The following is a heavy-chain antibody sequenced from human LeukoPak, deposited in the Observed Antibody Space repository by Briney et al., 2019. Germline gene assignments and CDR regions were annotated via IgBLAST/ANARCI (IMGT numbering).Heavy chain of an antibody. CDR1: GGSVNSYY. Sequence: PSETLSLTCSVSGGSVNSYYWSWIRQPPGKGLEWIGYIYTTGRTNYNASLKSRVTISVDTSKNQFSLKLSSVTAADTAVYYCAKILGSGVWYGFDIWGQGTMVTVSS. D-gene: IGHD7-27*01. J-gene: IGHJ3*02. CDR2: IYTTGRT. V-gene: IGHV4-4*09. CDR3: AKILGSGVWYGFDI.